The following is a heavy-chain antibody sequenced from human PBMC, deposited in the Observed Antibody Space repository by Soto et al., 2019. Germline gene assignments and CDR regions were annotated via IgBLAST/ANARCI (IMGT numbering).Heavy chain of an antibody. CDR1: GYTFTSYG. CDR2: ISAYNGNT. Sequence: ASVKVSCEASGYTFTSYGISWVRQAPGQGLEWMGWISAYNGNTNYAQKLQGTVTMTTDPSTSTAYMELRSLRSDDTAVYYCAREPPFGGSCYYFDYWGQGTLVTVSS. D-gene: IGHD2-15*01. V-gene: IGHV1-18*01. CDR3: AREPPFGGSCYYFDY. J-gene: IGHJ4*02.